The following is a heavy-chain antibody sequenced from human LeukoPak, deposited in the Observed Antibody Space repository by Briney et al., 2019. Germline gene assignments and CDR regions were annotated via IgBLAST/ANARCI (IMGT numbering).Heavy chain of an antibody. CDR3: ARRGYPYYYYMDV. D-gene: IGHD3-16*02. Sequence: GGSLRLSCAVSGFTFNQYGMSWVRQAPGKGLEWVSSLSWNGGDTRYADSVKDRFTISRDNAKKSLYLQMDCLRAEDTALYYCARRGYPYYYYMDVWGAGTTVTVSS. V-gene: IGHV3-20*04. CDR1: GFTFNQYG. J-gene: IGHJ6*03. CDR2: LSWNGGDT.